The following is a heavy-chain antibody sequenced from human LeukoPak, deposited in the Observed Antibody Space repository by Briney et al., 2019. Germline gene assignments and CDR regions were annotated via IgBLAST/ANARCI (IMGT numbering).Heavy chain of an antibody. CDR2: ISTYTGNT. CDR1: GYTFTSYG. CDR3: ARRLRSGWLGGYYFDY. Sequence: ASVKVSCKASGYTFTSYGVSWVRQAPGQGLEWMGWISTYTGNTDYAQKLQGRVTMTTDTSTSTAYMELRSLRSDDTAVYYCARRLRSGWLGGYYFDYWGQGTLVTVSS. J-gene: IGHJ4*02. V-gene: IGHV1-18*01. D-gene: IGHD6-19*01.